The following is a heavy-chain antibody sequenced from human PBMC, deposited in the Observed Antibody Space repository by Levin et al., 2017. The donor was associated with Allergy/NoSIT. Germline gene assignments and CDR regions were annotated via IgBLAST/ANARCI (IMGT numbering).Heavy chain of an antibody. Sequence: ETLSLTCAASGFTVSTNFVHWVRQAPGKGLEWVSAVFRGGNTYYADSVKGRFTISIDNSKNTVFLQMNSLRTEDTAVYYCAKYSKGPAAHYFDYWGQGALLTVSS. D-gene: IGHD2/OR15-2a*01. V-gene: IGHV3-53*01. J-gene: IGHJ4*02. CDR2: VFRGGNT. CDR3: AKYSKGPAAHYFDY. CDR1: GFTVSTNF.